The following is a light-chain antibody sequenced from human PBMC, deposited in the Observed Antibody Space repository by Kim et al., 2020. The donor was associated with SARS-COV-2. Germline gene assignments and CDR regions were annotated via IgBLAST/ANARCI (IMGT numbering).Light chain of an antibody. J-gene: IGLJ1*01. V-gene: IGLV1-40*01. CDR2: GNN. CDR1: SSNIGAGYD. Sequence: RVTISCTGSSSNIGAGYDVHWYQQLPGTAPTLLIYGNNNRPSGVPDRFSGSKSGTSASLAITGLQAEDEADYYCQSYDSSLSGYVFGTGTKVTVL. CDR3: QSYDSSLSGYV.